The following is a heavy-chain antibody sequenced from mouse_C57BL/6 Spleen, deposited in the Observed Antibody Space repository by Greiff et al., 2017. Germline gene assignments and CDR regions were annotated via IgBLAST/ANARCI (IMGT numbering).Heavy chain of an antibody. D-gene: IGHD1-1*01. Sequence: QVPLQQPGAELVRPGSSVKLSCKASGYTFTSYWMHWVKQRPIQGLEWIGNIDPSDSETPSNQKFKDKATWTVDKSPSTAYRQLSSLTSEDSAGYYCARGVITVVATDWYFDVWGTGATVTVSS. CDR1: GYTFTSYW. V-gene: IGHV1-52*01. J-gene: IGHJ1*03. CDR3: ARGVITVVATDWYFDV. CDR2: IDPSDSET.